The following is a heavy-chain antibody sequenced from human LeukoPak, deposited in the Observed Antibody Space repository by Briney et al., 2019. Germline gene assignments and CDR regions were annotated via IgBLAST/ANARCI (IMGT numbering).Heavy chain of an antibody. V-gene: IGHV3-74*01. CDR2: INSDGSST. CDR1: GFTFSRNW. Sequence: GGSLRLSCAATGFTFSRNWMHWVRQAPGKGPVWVSRINSDGSSTGHADSVKGRFTISRDNAKNTLYLQMSSLRVEDTAMYYCTRGDDHNAFDHWGQGTPVTVSS. D-gene: IGHD1-1*01. J-gene: IGHJ4*02. CDR3: TRGDDHNAFDH.